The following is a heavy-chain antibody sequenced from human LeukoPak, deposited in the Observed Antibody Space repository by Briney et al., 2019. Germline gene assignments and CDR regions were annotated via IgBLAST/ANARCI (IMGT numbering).Heavy chain of an antibody. V-gene: IGHV3-15*01. J-gene: IGHJ4*02. CDR2: IKSKTDGGTT. Sequence: GGSLRLSCAASGFTFSDTWMSWVRQGAGKGLEWLGRIKSKTDGGTTDFAAPVKGRFTISRDDSKNTLYLQMNSLKTEDTAVYYCATDLRWELRGDYWGQGTLVTVSS. D-gene: IGHD1-26*01. CDR1: GFTFSDTW. CDR3: ATDLRWELRGDY.